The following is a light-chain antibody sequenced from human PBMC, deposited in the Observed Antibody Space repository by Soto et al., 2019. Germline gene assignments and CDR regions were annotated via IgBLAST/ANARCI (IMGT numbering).Light chain of an antibody. Sequence: QSVLAQPASVSGSPGHSITISCTGTSSDVGGYNYVSWYQHHPGKAPKLIIYDVTSRPSGVSIRFSGSKSDNTASLTISGLQPEDEADYHCSSYTTSNTRQIVFGTGTKVTVL. J-gene: IGLJ1*01. V-gene: IGLV2-14*03. CDR2: DVT. CDR1: SSDVGGYNY. CDR3: SSYTTSNTRQIV.